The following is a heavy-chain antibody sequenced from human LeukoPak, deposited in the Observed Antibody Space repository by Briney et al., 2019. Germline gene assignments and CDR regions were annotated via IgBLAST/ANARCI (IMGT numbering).Heavy chain of an antibody. CDR3: ARDPGGYCSSTSCY. V-gene: IGHV3-23*01. CDR1: GFTFSSYA. J-gene: IGHJ4*02. D-gene: IGHD2-2*01. Sequence: GGSLRLSCAASGFTFSSYAMSWVRQAPGKGLEWVSAISGSGGSTYYADSVKGRFTISRDNSKNTLYLQMSSLRAEDTAVYYCARDPGGYCSSTSCYWGQGTPVTVSS. CDR2: ISGSGGST.